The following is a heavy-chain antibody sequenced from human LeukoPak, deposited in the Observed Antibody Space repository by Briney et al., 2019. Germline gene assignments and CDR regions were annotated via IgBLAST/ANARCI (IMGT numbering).Heavy chain of an antibody. V-gene: IGHV3-21*01. CDR2: ICSSGTYK. J-gene: IGHJ4*02. D-gene: IGHD6-19*01. CDR1: GFTFSSYS. CDR3: AKGKDSVAGATNDY. Sequence: GGSLRLSCAVSGFTFSSYSMSWVRQAPGKGEEWVSPICSSGTYKYYAESVKGRFTISRDNAKNSLYLQMNSLRAEDTAVYYCAKGKDSVAGATNDYWGQGTLVTVSS.